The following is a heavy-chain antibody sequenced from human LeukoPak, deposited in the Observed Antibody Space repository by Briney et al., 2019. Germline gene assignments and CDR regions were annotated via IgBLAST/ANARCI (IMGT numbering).Heavy chain of an antibody. CDR1: GYSFTTYW. J-gene: IGHJ3*02. CDR2: IYPGDSDT. V-gene: IGHV5-51*01. D-gene: IGHD6-6*01. CDR3: ARELRDSSSSGNAFDI. Sequence: GESLMISCKGSGYSFTTYWIGWVRQMPGKGLEWMGIIYPGDSDTRYSPSFQGQVTISADKSISTAYLQWSSLKASDTAMYYCARELRDSSSSGNAFDIWGQGTMVTVSS.